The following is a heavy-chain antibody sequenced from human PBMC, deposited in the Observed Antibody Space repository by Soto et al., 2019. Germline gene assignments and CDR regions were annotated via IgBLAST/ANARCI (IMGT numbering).Heavy chain of an antibody. CDR3: ARDPAP. V-gene: IGHV4-31*03. J-gene: IGHJ5*02. CDR2: IYNSGST. Sequence: QVQLQESGPGLVKPSQTLSLTCTVSGGSISSGGYYWSWIRQHPGKGLEWIGYIYNSGSTYYNPSLXSXFTISADTSKNQFSLKLSSVTDTDTAVYYCARDPAPWGQGTLVTVSS. CDR1: GGSISSGGYY.